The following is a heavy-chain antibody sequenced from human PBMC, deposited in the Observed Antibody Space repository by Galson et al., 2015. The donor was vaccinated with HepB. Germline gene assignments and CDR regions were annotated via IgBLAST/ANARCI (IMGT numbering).Heavy chain of an antibody. J-gene: IGHJ5*01. V-gene: IGHV3-23*05. CDR2: ITGKGNST. CDR3: AKGYGLFDS. D-gene: IGHD5-18*01. Sequence: SLRLSCAASGFAFDSHAMSWVRQAPGRGLEWISGITGKGNSTFYADSAKGRFTVSKDNPNNMLYLQMNSLRAEDAGLYFCAKGYGLFDSWGQGILVTVSS. CDR1: GFAFDSHA.